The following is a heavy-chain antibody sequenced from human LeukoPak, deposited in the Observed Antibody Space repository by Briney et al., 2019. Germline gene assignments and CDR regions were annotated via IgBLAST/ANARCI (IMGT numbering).Heavy chain of an antibody. CDR2: ISSSSSYI. CDR1: GFTFSSYS. D-gene: IGHD3-22*01. CDR3: AREGRDSSGYYRG. V-gene: IGHV3-21*01. Sequence: GGSLRLSCAASGFTFSSYSMNWVRQAPGKGLEWVSSISSSSSYIYYADSVKGRFTISRDNAKNSLYLQMNSLRAEDTAVYYCAREGRDSSGYYRGRGQGTLVTVSS. J-gene: IGHJ4*02.